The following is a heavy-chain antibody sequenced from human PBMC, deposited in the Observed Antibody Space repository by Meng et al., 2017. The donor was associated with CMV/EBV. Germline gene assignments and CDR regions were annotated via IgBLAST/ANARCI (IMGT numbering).Heavy chain of an antibody. Sequence: GGSLRLSCAASGFTFSSYSMNWVRQAPGKGLEWVSYISSSSSTIYDADSVKGRFTISRDNAKNSLYLQMNSLRAEDTAVYYCARGLAARPWDYWGQGTLVTVSS. D-gene: IGHD6-6*01. CDR3: ARGLAARPWDY. CDR2: ISSSSSTI. CDR1: GFTFSSYS. J-gene: IGHJ4*02. V-gene: IGHV3-48*04.